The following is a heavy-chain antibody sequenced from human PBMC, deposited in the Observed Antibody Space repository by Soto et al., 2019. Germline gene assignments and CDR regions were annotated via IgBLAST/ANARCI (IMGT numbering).Heavy chain of an antibody. Sequence: SETLSLTCTVSGGSINSGGYYWSWIRQHPGKGLEWIGYIYYSGSTYYNPSLKSRVTISIDTSKNQFSLKLSSVTAADTAVYYCARAQMILLIITAFDYSGQGTLLTVS. CDR2: IYYSGST. CDR1: GGSINSGGYY. V-gene: IGHV4-31*03. D-gene: IGHD3-16*01. J-gene: IGHJ4*02. CDR3: ARAQMILLIITAFDY.